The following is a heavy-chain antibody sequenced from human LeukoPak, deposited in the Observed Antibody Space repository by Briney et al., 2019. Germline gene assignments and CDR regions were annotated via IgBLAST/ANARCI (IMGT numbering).Heavy chain of an antibody. D-gene: IGHD1-26*01. CDR3: ARGGGSYREYYGMDV. CDR1: GGTFSSYA. V-gene: IGHV1-69*04. J-gene: IGHJ6*02. CDR2: SIPILGIA. Sequence: WASVKVSCKASGGTFSSYAISWVRQAPGQGLEWMGRSIPILGIANYAQKFQGRVTITADKSTSTAYMELSSLRSEDTAVYYCARGGGSYREYYGMDVWGQGTTVTVSS.